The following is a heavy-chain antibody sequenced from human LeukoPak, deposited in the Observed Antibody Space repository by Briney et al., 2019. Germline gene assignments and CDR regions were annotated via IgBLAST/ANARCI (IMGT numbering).Heavy chain of an antibody. J-gene: IGHJ4*02. CDR1: GFTFSSYS. CDR2: INWNGGRT. CDR3: ARNFGGGDSSGPYY. Sequence: GGSLRLSCAASGFTFSSYSMNWVRQAPGMGLEWVSGINWNGGRTGYADSMKGRFIISRDNAKNSLYLQVNSLRAEDTALYYCARNFGGGDSSGPYYWGQGTLVTVSS. D-gene: IGHD3-22*01. V-gene: IGHV3-20*04.